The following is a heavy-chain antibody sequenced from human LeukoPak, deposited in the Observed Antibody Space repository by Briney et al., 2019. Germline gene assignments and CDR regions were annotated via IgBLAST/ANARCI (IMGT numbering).Heavy chain of an antibody. CDR1: GLTFSSYA. CDR3: ASLAYYPSFDY. V-gene: IGHV3-30-3*01. D-gene: IGHD3-22*01. CDR2: ISYDGSNK. Sequence: PGGSLRLSCAASGLTFSSYAMPWVRQAPGKGLEWVAVISYDGSNKYYADSVKGRFTISRDNSKNTLYLQMNSLRAEDTAVYYCASLAYYPSFDYWGQGTLVTVSS. J-gene: IGHJ4*02.